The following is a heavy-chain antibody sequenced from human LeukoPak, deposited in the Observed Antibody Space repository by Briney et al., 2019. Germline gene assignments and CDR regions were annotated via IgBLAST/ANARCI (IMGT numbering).Heavy chain of an antibody. V-gene: IGHV4-59*01. CDR2: IYYSGST. CDR3: ARSGQLAVFDY. J-gene: IGHJ4*02. CDR1: GGSISSYY. Sequence: PSETLSLTCTVSGGSISSYYWSWIRQPPGKGLEWIGYIYYSGSTNYNPSLKSRVTISVDTSKNQFSLKLSSVTAADTAVYYCARSGQLAVFDYWGQGTLVTVSS. D-gene: IGHD6-6*01.